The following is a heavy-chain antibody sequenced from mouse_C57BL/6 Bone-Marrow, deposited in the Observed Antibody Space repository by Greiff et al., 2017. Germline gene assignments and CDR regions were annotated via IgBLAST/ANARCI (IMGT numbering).Heavy chain of an antibody. CDR2: INPSSGYT. CDR3: ARSVWGFAY. CDR1: GYTFTSYT. Sequence: VHLVESGAELARPGASVKMSCKASGYTFTSYTMHWVKQRPGQGLEWIGYINPSSGYTKYNQKFKDKATLTADKSSSTAYMQLSSLTSEDSAVYYCARSVWGFAYWGQGTLVTVSA. V-gene: IGHV1-4*01. D-gene: IGHD2-10*02. J-gene: IGHJ3*01.